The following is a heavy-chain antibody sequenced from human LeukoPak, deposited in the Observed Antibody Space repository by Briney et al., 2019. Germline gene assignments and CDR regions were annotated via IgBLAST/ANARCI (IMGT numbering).Heavy chain of an antibody. J-gene: IGHJ6*02. D-gene: IGHD4-17*01. CDR2: MNPNSGGT. Sequence: ASVKVSCKASGGTFSSYDINWVRQATGQGLEWMGWMNPNSGGTNYAQKFQGWVTMTRDTSISTAYMELSRLRSDDTAVYYCARETRTTVTDYYYYGMDVWGQGTTVTVSS. CDR3: ARETRTTVTDYYYYGMDV. V-gene: IGHV1-2*04. CDR1: GGTFSSYD.